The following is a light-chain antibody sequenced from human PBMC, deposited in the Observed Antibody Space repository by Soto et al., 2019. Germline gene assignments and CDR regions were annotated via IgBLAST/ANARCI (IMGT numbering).Light chain of an antibody. CDR1: QSVSNNY. V-gene: IGKV3-20*01. CDR3: QQYNNWIT. CDR2: GAS. Sequence: MPQAPGSRTLSTRPPATLYSMASQSVSNNYLAWYQQKPGQAPRLLIYGASSRATGIPDRFSGSGSGTDFTLTISRLETEDFAVYYCQQYNNWITFGQGTRLEIK. J-gene: IGKJ5*01.